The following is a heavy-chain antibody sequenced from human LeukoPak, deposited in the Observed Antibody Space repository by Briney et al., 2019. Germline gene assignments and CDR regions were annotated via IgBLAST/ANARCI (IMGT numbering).Heavy chain of an antibody. J-gene: IGHJ1*01. CDR3: ARAPGGNAGNFQH. Sequence: SETLSLTCAVYGGSFSGYYWNWIRQPPGKGLEWIGYIYYSGSTNYNPSLKSRVTISVDTSKNHFSLKLSSVTAADTAVYYCARAPGGNAGNFQHWGQGTLVTVSS. V-gene: IGHV4-59*01. D-gene: IGHD4-23*01. CDR1: GGSFSGYY. CDR2: IYYSGST.